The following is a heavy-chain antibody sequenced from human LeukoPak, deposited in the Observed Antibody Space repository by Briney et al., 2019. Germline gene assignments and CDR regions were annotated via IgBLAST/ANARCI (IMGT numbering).Heavy chain of an antibody. V-gene: IGHV4-4*09. CDR1: GGSISSYY. CDR3: ARRQTYFDY. CDR2: IYTSGST. J-gene: IGHJ4*02. Sequence: SKTLSLTCTVSGGSISSYYWSWIRQPPGKGLEWIGYIYTSGSTNYNPSLKSRVTISVDTSKNQFSLKLSSVTAADTAVYYCARRQTYFDYWGQGTLVTVSS.